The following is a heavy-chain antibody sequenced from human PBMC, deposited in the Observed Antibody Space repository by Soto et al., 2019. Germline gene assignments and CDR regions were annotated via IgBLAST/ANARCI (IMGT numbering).Heavy chain of an antibody. D-gene: IGHD6-19*01. V-gene: IGHV3-9*01. CDR3: AKDIREYGSGWTYFDN. CDR2: ISWNSGRI. CDR1: GFTFDDYA. J-gene: IGHJ4*02. Sequence: EVQLVESGGGLVQPGRSLSLACAASGFTFDDYAMHWVRQGPGTGLEWVSGISWNSGRIDYADSVKGRFTISRDNAKKSLYLLMNSLRGEDTALYYCAKDIREYGSGWTYFDNWGQGTLVTVSS.